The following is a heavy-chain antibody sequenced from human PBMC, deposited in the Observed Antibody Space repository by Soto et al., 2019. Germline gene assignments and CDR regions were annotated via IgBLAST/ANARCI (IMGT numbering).Heavy chain of an antibody. CDR3: ARGRDAYKLGNV. J-gene: IGHJ6*02. CDR2: IHPSGSP. CDR1: GGSLSDYY. V-gene: IGHV4-34*01. D-gene: IGHD1-1*01. Sequence: QVQLQQWGAGLLKPSETLSLTCAVYGGSLSDYYWSWIRQSPVKGLEWIGEIHPSGSPHYSPSLNSRVTMSVDTSKNQFSLRLTSVTAADTAVYYCARGRDAYKLGNVWGPGTTVTVSS.